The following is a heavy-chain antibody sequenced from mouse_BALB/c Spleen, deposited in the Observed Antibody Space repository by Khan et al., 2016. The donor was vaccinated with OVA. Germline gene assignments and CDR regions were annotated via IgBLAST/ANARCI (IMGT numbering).Heavy chain of an antibody. CDR2: INTYTGEP. V-gene: IGHV9-3-1*01. D-gene: IGHD1-1*02. J-gene: IGHJ1*01. CDR1: GYTFTNYG. CDR3: ASGGYWYFDV. Sequence: QIQLVQSGPELKKPGETVKISCKASGYTFTNYGMNWVKQAPGKGLKWMGWINTYTGEPTYTDDFKGRFAFSLVTSASTAYLQINNLKNEDTATYFCASGGYWYFDVWGAGTMVTVSS.